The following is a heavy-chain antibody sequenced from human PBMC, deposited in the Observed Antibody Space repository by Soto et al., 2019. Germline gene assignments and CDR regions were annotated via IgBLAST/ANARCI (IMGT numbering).Heavy chain of an antibody. CDR3: WRNPRRITMVLGVLNWFDP. CDR1: GFTFSDYY. Sequence: GGSLKLSCAASGFTFSDYYMSWIRQTPGRGLEWVSYISESGSTIYYADSVKGRFTISRDNAKNSLYLQMNSLRAEDPAVYYFWRNPRRITMVLGVLNWFDPWGQGTLVTVSS. D-gene: IGHD3-10*01. J-gene: IGHJ5*02. V-gene: IGHV3-11*01. CDR2: ISESGSTI.